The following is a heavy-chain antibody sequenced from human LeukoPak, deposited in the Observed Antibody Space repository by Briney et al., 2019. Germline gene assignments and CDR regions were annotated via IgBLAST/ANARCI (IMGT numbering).Heavy chain of an antibody. J-gene: IGHJ6*02. CDR3: ARPPVLYDSSGYGMDV. CDR1: GGSINNYY. Sequence: SETLSLTCTVSGGSINNYYWSWIRQPAGKGLEWIGRIYTSGTTNYNPSLKSRVTMSVDTSKNQFSLKLSPVTAADTAVYYCARPPVLYDSSGYGMDVWGQGTTVTVSS. V-gene: IGHV4-4*07. D-gene: IGHD3-22*01. CDR2: IYTSGTT.